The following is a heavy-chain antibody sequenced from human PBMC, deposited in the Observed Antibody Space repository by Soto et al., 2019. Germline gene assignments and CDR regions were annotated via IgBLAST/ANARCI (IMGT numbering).Heavy chain of an antibody. D-gene: IGHD1-26*01. J-gene: IGHJ4*02. Sequence: LQMISLTCAVYGGSFSGYYWRWIRQPPGKGLEWIGEINHSGSTNYNPSLKSRVTISVDTSKNQFSLKLSSVTAADTAVYYCAREGGGPRSLDYWGQGTLVTVSS. CDR2: INHSGST. V-gene: IGHV4-34*01. CDR3: AREGGGPRSLDY. CDR1: GGSFSGYY.